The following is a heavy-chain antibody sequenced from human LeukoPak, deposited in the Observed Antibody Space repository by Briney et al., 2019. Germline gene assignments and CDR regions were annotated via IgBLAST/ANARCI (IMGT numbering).Heavy chain of an antibody. CDR1: GFTFHDHA. CDR2: LSWDSGSI. V-gene: IGHV3-9*01. J-gene: IGHJ3*01. CDR3: ARDDAFDL. Sequence: VRSLRLSCEASGFTFHDHAMHWVRQAPGKGLEWVSGLSWDSGSIGYADSVKGRFNISRDNAKKSLYLQMNSLGVEDTALYYCARDDAFDLWGQGTMVTVSS.